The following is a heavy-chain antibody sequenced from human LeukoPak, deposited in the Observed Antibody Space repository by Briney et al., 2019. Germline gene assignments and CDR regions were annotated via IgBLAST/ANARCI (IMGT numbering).Heavy chain of an antibody. CDR1: GFIFSDYY. Sequence: WGSLRLSCAVSGFIFSDYYMSWIRQAPGKGLEWVSYISSSNSYTNYADSVKGRFTISRDNAKNSLYLQMNSLRAEDTAVYYWARVSGSYQFDYWGQGTLVTVSS. CDR2: ISSSNSYT. CDR3: ARVSGSYQFDY. V-gene: IGHV3-11*05. J-gene: IGHJ4*02. D-gene: IGHD1-26*01.